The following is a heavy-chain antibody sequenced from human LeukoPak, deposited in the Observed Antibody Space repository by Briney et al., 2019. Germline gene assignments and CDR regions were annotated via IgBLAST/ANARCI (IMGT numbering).Heavy chain of an antibody. CDR2: IYYSGST. J-gene: IGHJ5*02. Sequence: SETLSLTCTVSGGSMSTYYWSWVRQPPGKGLEGIGYIYYSGSTNYNPSPKSRVIISVDRSKNQCSLRLSSVTAADTAVYYCARGGYYGSGNDFRFDPWGQGTLVTVSS. CDR1: GGSMSTYY. D-gene: IGHD3-10*01. V-gene: IGHV4-59*01. CDR3: ARGGYYGSGNDFRFDP.